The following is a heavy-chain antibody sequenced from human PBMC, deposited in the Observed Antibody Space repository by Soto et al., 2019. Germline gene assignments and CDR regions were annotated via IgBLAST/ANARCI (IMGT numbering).Heavy chain of an antibody. J-gene: IGHJ6*03. CDR2: MNPNSGNT. V-gene: IGHV1-8*02. CDR1: GGTFSSYT. D-gene: IGHD3-10*01. Sequence: ASVKVSCKASGGTFSSYTISWVRQATGQGLEWMGRMNPNSGNTGYAQKFQGRVTMTRNTSISTAYMELSSLRSEDTAVYYCARDKARGYYMDVWGKGTTVTVSS. CDR3: ARDKARGYYMDV.